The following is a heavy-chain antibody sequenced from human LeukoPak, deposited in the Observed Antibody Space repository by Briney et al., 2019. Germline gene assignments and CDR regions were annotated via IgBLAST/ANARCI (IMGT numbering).Heavy chain of an antibody. CDR2: INPNSGGI. Sequence: ASVKVSCKASGYTFTGYYMHWVRQAPGQGLEWMGWINPNSGGINYAQKFQGRVTMTRDTSISTAYMELSRLNSDDTAVYYCATTRHYYDSSGEIDYWGQGTLVTVSS. D-gene: IGHD3-22*01. V-gene: IGHV1-2*02. CDR3: ATTRHYYDSSGEIDY. CDR1: GYTFTGYY. J-gene: IGHJ4*02.